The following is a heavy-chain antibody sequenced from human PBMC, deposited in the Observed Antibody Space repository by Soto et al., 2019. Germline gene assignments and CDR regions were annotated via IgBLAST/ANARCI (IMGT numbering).Heavy chain of an antibody. J-gene: IGHJ4*02. CDR2: IWYDGSNK. D-gene: IGHD3-3*01. CDR3: ARPRYYDFWSGYYFDY. V-gene: IGHV3-33*01. Sequence: QVQLVESGGGVVQPGRSLRLSCAASGFTFSSYGMHWVRQAPGKGLEWVAVIWYDGSNKYYADSVKGRFTISRDNSKNTLYLQMNSLRAEDTAVYYCARPRYYDFWSGYYFDYWGQGTLVTVSS. CDR1: GFTFSSYG.